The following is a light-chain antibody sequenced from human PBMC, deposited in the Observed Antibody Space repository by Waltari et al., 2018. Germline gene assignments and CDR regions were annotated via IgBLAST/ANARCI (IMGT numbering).Light chain of an antibody. CDR3: QQYGNSFT. Sequence: EIVLTQSPGTLSLSPGERATLSCRASQSVSSSYLAWYQQKPGQAPRLLIYSASSRATGIPDRFSGSGSGTDFTLTISRLEPEDFAVYYCQQYGNSFTFGGGTKVEIK. CDR2: SAS. CDR1: QSVSSSY. J-gene: IGKJ4*01. V-gene: IGKV3-20*01.